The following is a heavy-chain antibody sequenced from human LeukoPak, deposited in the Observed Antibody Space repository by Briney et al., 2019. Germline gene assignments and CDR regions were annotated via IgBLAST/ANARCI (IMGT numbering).Heavy chain of an antibody. CDR3: ARGRHDYLVDY. CDR2: MNPNSGNT. J-gene: IGHJ4*02. V-gene: IGHV1-8*02. Sequence: GASVKVSCKASGGTFSSYAISWVRQAPGQGLEWMGWMNPNSGNTGYAQKFQGRVTMTRNTSISTAYMELSSLRSEDTAVYYCARGRHDYLVDYWGQGTLVTVSS. D-gene: IGHD4-11*01. CDR1: GGTFSSYA.